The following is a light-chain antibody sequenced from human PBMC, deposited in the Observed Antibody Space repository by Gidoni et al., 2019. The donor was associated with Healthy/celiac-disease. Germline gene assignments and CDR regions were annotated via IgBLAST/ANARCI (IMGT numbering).Light chain of an antibody. CDR2: GAS. J-gene: IGKJ4*01. CDR3: QQYNNWLT. Sequence: EIVMTQAPATLSVSPGERATPSCRASQSVSSNLAWYQQRPGQAPRLLIYGASTKATGIPARFSGSGSGTEFTLTISSVQSEDLAVYYCQQYNNWLTFGGGTKVEIK. V-gene: IGKV3-15*01. CDR1: QSVSSN.